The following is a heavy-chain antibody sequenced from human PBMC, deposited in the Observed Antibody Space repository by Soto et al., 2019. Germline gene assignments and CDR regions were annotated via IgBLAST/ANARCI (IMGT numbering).Heavy chain of an antibody. CDR1: GYTFTGHY. V-gene: IGHV1-2*02. CDR2: IGPESGAT. J-gene: IGHJ4*02. D-gene: IGHD1-26*01. CDR3: GRGRSGQIVVFY. Sequence: AASVKVSCKASGYTFTGHYIHWVRQAPEQGPEWMGEIGPESGATRYAEKFQGRVTMTLETSITTVYMELKNLSPDDTAVYYCGRGRSGQIVVFYWGQGTPVTVSS.